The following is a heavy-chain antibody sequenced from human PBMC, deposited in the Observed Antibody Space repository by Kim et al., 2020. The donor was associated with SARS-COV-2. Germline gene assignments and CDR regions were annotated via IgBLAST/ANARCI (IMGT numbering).Heavy chain of an antibody. D-gene: IGHD4-17*01. J-gene: IGHJ4*02. Sequence: STYYADSVKGRFTISRDNSKNTLYLQMNSLRAEDTAVYYCARAEGTTVDYWGQGTLVTVSS. CDR2: ST. V-gene: IGHV3-53*01. CDR3: ARAEGTTVDY.